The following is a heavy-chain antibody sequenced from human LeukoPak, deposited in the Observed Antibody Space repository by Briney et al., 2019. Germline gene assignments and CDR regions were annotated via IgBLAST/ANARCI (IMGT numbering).Heavy chain of an antibody. CDR1: GFTFSTYE. CDR3: AKDFDSYYDSTGYGASFSY. Sequence: PGGSLRLSCAASGFTFSTYEMTWVRQAPGKGLEWVSAISGSSGNTYYADSVKGRFTISRDNSKNTLYLQMNNLRAEDTALYYCAKDFDSYYDSTGYGASFSYWGQGTLVTVSS. J-gene: IGHJ4*02. D-gene: IGHD3-22*01. V-gene: IGHV3-23*01. CDR2: ISGSSGNT.